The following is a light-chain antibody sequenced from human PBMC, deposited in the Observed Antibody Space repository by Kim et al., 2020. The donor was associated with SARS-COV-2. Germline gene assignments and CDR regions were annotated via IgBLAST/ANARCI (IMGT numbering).Light chain of an antibody. J-gene: IGLJ1*01. CDR1: SYNIGAGYD. V-gene: IGLV1-40*01. CDR2: GNS. CDR3: QSYDSSLSGSNV. Sequence: VTISGTGSSYNIGAGYDVHWYQQLPGTAPKLLIYGNSNRPSGVPDRFAGSKSGTSASLAITGLQAEDEADYYCQSYDSSLSGSNVFGTGTKVTVL.